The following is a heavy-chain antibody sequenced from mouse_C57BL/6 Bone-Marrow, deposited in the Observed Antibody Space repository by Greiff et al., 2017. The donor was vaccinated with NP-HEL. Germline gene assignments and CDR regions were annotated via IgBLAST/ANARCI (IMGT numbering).Heavy chain of an antibody. J-gene: IGHJ2*01. Sequence: VQLKESGPGLVKPSQSLSLTCSVTGYSITSGYYWNWIRQFPGNKLEWMGYIRYDGSNNYNPSLKNRISITRDTSKNQFFLKLNSVTTEDTATYYCARAPPFITSVVATDYWGQGTTLTVSS. CDR1: GYSITSGYY. CDR3: ARAPPFITSVVATDY. CDR2: IRYDGSN. V-gene: IGHV3-6*01. D-gene: IGHD1-1*01.